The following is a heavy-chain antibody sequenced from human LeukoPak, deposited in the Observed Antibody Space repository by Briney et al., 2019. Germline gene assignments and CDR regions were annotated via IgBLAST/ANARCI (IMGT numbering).Heavy chain of an antibody. Sequence: PSETLSLTCTVSGGSISSSSYYWGWIRQPPGKGLEWIGRIYTTGSTNYNPSLESRVTISVDTSKNQFSLKLNSVTAADTAVYYCTRSLIHTFGGLIVDSWGQGTLVTVSS. V-gene: IGHV4-61*02. CDR1: GGSISSSSYY. CDR2: IYTTGST. D-gene: IGHD3-16*02. CDR3: TRSLIHTFGGLIVDS. J-gene: IGHJ5*01.